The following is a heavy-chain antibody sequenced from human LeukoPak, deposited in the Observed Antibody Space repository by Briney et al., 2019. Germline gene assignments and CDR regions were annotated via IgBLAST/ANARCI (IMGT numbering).Heavy chain of an antibody. J-gene: IGHJ4*02. CDR1: GLTFSDYW. D-gene: IGHD3-22*01. CDR2: ISNDGTST. Sequence: PGGSLRLSCAVSGLTFSDYWMHWVRQAPGKGLVWVSRISNDGTSTSYADSVKGRFTISRDNAKNSLYLQMNGLRAEDTAVYYCARDIYYDSSGYYGSVYWGQGTLVTVSS. V-gene: IGHV3-74*01. CDR3: ARDIYYDSSGYYGSVY.